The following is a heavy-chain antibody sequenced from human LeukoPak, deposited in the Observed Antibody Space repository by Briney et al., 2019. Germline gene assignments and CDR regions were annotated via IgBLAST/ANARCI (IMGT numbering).Heavy chain of an antibody. CDR1: GFTFSSYE. D-gene: IGHD3-10*02. V-gene: IGHV3-48*03. CDR3: AELGITMIGGV. Sequence: QPGGSLRLSCAASGFTFSSYELNWVRQAPGKGLEWVSYISSSGSTIYYADSVKGRFTISRDNAKNSLYLQMNSLRAEDTAVYYCAELGITMIGGVWGKGTTVTISS. J-gene: IGHJ6*04. CDR2: ISSSGSTI.